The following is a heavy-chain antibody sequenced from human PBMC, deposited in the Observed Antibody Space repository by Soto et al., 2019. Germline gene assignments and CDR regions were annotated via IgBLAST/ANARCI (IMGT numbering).Heavy chain of an antibody. D-gene: IGHD3-9*01. CDR3: ARREYDFVTGYSLDY. CDR2: INSDGIST. CDR1: GFTFSTYW. V-gene: IGHV3-74*01. J-gene: IGHJ4*02. Sequence: EVQLMESGGGLVQPGGSLRLSCTASGFTFSTYWMHWVRQAPGKGLVWVAHINSDGISTIYADSVKGRFTISRDNAKNTLNLQITSLRVEDTAVYFCARREYDFVTGYSLDYWGQGTLVNVSS.